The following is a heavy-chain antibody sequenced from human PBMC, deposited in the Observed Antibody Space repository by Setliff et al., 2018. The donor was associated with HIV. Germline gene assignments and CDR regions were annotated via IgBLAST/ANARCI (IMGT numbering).Heavy chain of an antibody. CDR2: VSAWDGRT. J-gene: IGHJ4*02. V-gene: IGHV1-18*01. CDR1: GYLFTHYG. Sequence: ASVKVSCQAPGYLFTHYGVSWVRQAPGQGLEWVGWVSAWDGRTDYSQKVQGRVTMTTDASTSTAYMELRSLTSDDTAVYFCARGGHCTAGVCYHYEYWGQGTQVTVSS. CDR3: ARGGHCTAGVCYHYEY. D-gene: IGHD2-8*02.